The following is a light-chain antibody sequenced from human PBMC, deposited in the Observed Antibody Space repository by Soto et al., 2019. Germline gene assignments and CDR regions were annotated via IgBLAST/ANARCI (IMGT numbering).Light chain of an antibody. CDR3: QQYGSSPFIT. Sequence: SVWTQSTGTLSLSPGERATLSCRASQSVSSSYLAWYQQKPGQAPRLLIYGASSRATGIPDRFSGSGPGTDFTLTISRLEPEDFAVYYCQQYGSSPFITFGQGTRLEIK. J-gene: IGKJ5*01. V-gene: IGKV3-20*01. CDR1: QSVSSSY. CDR2: GAS.